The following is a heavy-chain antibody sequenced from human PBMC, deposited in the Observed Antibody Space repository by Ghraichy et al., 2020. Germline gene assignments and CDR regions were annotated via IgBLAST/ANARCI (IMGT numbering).Heavy chain of an antibody. CDR3: SRGEDRYKTGNI. V-gene: IGHV4-34*01. J-gene: IGHJ3*02. D-gene: IGHD2-21*02. Sequence: SETLSLTCAVYGGSFSGYYWSWIRQPPGKGLEWIGEIDHSGGINYSPSLKSRVTLSLDTSKNQVSLKLTSVTAADTAVYHCSRGEDRYKTGNIWGQGTMVTVSS. CDR1: GGSFSGYY. CDR2: IDHSGGI.